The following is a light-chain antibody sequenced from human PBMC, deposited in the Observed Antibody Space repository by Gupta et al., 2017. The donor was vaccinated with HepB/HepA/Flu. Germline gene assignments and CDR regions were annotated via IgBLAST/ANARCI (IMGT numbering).Light chain of an antibody. CDR3: QQYDRYLSWT. CDR1: QDIGNY. Sequence: AIRMTQSPSSFSASTGDRVTITCRASQDIGNYLAWYQQKPGKAPKILIWDATTLQSGVPSRFSGSGSGTDFTLTISCLQSEDFATYYCQQYDRYLSWTFGQGTKVE. V-gene: IGKV1-8*01. J-gene: IGKJ1*01. CDR2: DAT.